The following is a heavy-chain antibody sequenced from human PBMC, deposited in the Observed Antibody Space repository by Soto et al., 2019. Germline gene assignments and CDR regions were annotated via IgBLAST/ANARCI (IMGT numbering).Heavy chain of an antibody. D-gene: IGHD3-22*01. V-gene: IGHV1-46*03. CDR1: GYTFSSHY. J-gene: IGHJ3*02. CDR3: ARGGASTDNYSSRGGERNAFDI. Sequence: QVQLVQSGAEVKKPGASVKVSCKASGYTFSSHYMHWVRQAPGQGLECMGIIDPSGGSTAYAQKFQGRVTMTSDTSTSTVFMELSSLRSEDTAVYYCARGGASTDNYSSRGGERNAFDIWGQGTMVSVSS. CDR2: IDPSGGST.